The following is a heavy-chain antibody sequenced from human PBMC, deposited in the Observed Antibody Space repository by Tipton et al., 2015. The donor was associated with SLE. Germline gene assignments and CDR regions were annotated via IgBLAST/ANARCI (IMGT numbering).Heavy chain of an antibody. CDR3: ARAGLRFLEWPSDYYGMDV. V-gene: IGHV3-33*01. Sequence: SLRLSCAASGFTFNNYGMHWVRQAPGKGLEWVAVIYHDGSKNYYADSVKGRFTISRDNAKNSLILQMNSLRAEDTAVYYCARAGLRFLEWPSDYYGMDVWGQGTTVTVSS. CDR1: GFTFNNYG. J-gene: IGHJ6*02. CDR2: IYHDGSKN. D-gene: IGHD3-3*01.